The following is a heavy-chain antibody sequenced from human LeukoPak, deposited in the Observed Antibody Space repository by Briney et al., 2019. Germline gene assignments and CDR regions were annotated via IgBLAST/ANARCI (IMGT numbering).Heavy chain of an antibody. Sequence: GGSLRLSCAASGFTFSSYAMSWVRQAPGKGLEWVSAISGSGGSTYYADSVKGRFTISRDNSKNTLYLQMNSLRAEDTALYYCARDAVLRNIAAAGYFDYWGQGTLVTVSS. CDR1: GFTFSSYA. V-gene: IGHV3-23*01. CDR3: ARDAVLRNIAAAGYFDY. CDR2: ISGSGGST. D-gene: IGHD6-13*01. J-gene: IGHJ4*02.